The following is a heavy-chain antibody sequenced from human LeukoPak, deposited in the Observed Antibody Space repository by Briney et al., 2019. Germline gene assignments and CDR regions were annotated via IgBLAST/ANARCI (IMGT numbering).Heavy chain of an antibody. CDR2: ISSSSSYT. D-gene: IGHD3-9*01. CDR3: ARDGMTYYDILTGDFDY. V-gene: IGHV3-21*01. J-gene: IGHJ4*02. Sequence: GGSLRLSCAASGFTFSSYSMNWVRQAPGKGREWVSSISSSSSYTYYADSVKGRFTISRDNAKNSLYLQMNSLRAEDTAVYYCARDGMTYYDILTGDFDYWGQGTLVTVSS. CDR1: GFTFSSYS.